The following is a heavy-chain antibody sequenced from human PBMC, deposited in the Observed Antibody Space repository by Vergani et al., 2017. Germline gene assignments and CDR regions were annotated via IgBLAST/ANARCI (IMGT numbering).Heavy chain of an antibody. V-gene: IGHV3-15*01. J-gene: IGHJ3*02. CDR3: AAVVWCGGGDI. CDR1: GFTFSLAW. CDR2: VKSKSDGGII. Sequence: EVQLVESGGGLVTPGGSLRVSCAASGFTFSLAWMSWVRQAPGKGLEWVGCVKSKSDGGIIDYAAPVKGSFTISRDDSRNMLYLQMNSLIAEDTAVYLCAAVVWCGGGDIWGRGTVVTVSA. D-gene: IGHD4/OR15-4a*01.